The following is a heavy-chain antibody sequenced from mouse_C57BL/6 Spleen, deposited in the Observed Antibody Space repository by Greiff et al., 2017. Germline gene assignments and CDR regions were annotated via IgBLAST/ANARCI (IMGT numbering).Heavy chain of an antibody. V-gene: IGHV1-69*01. Sequence: VQLQQPGAELVMPGASVKLSCKASGYTFTSYWMHWVKQRPGQGLEWIGEIDPSDSYTNYNQKFKGKSTLTVDKSSSTAYMQLSSLTSEDSAVYYCARRLTGMDYWGQGTTLTVSS. J-gene: IGHJ2*01. CDR1: GYTFTSYW. D-gene: IGHD4-1*01. CDR2: IDPSDSYT. CDR3: ARRLTGMDY.